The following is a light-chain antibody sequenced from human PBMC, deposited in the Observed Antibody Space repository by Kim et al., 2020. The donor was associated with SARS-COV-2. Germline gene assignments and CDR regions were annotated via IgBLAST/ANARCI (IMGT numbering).Light chain of an antibody. J-gene: IGLJ2*01. Sequence: SSELTQAPAVSVALGQTIRITCQGDNLRTYSASWYQQKPGQAPVLVIFAKNNRPSGIPDRFSGSSSGNTASLTIAGAQAEDEADYYCKSRDSSGNLLVFGGGTQLTVL. V-gene: IGLV3-19*01. CDR2: AKN. CDR3: KSRDSSGNLLV. CDR1: NLRTYS.